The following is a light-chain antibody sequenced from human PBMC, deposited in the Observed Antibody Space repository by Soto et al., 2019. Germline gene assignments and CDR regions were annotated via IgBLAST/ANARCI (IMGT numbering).Light chain of an antibody. J-gene: IGLJ7*01. CDR3: QTWASGIRV. CDR1: TGQSNNV. Sequence: QSVLTQSPSASASLGASVKLTCTLTTGQSNNVIAWHQQQPEKGPRYLMKVNSDGSHIKGDGIPDRFSGSSSGAERYLTISSLQSEDEADYYCQTWASGIRVFGGGTQLTVL. CDR2: VNSDGSH. V-gene: IGLV4-69*01.